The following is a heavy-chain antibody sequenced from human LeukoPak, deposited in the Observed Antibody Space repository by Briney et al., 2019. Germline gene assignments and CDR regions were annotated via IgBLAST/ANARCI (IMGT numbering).Heavy chain of an antibody. CDR1: GFTFSSYW. J-gene: IGHJ6*02. Sequence: GGSLRLSCAASGFTFSSYWMHWVRQAPGKGLVWVSRINSDGSSTSYADSVRGRFTISRDNAKNTLYLQMNSLRVEDTAVYYCARVRSGSSAGNYGMDVWGQGTTVTVSS. V-gene: IGHV3-74*01. CDR3: ARVRSGSSAGNYGMDV. D-gene: IGHD1-26*01. CDR2: INSDGSST.